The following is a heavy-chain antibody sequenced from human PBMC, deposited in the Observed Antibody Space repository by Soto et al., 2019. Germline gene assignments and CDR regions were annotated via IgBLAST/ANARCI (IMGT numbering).Heavy chain of an antibody. V-gene: IGHV1-24*01. CDR3: ATAMTVVVVRATYPGAFDI. CDR1: GNTLTESS. Sequence: GASVKVSCKVSGNTLTESSMHWVRQAPGKGLEWMGGFHPEDGETIYAQKFQGRVTMTEDTSTDTAYVELSSLRSEDTAVYYCATAMTVVVVRATYPGAFDIWGQGTMVTVSS. J-gene: IGHJ3*02. CDR2: FHPEDGET. D-gene: IGHD2-15*01.